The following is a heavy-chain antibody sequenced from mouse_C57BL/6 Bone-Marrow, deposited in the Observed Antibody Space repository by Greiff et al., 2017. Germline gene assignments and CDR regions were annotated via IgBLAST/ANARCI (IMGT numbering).Heavy chain of an antibody. CDR3: AGWGRRGY. CDR1: GFTITNNY. J-gene: IGHJ4*01. CDR2: IDPANGNT. Sequence: VQLQQSVAELVRPGASVKLSCTASGFTITNNYMHWVKQRPEQGLEWIGRIDPANGNTKYAPKFQGKATITADTSSNTAYLQLSSLTSEDSAISDWAGWGRRGYWGQGTSVTVSS. V-gene: IGHV14-3*01.